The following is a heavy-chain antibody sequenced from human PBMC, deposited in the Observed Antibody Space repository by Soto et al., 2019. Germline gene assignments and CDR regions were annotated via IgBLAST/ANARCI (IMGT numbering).Heavy chain of an antibody. D-gene: IGHD3-10*01. V-gene: IGHV3-74*01. Sequence: EVQLVESGGGLVQPGGSLRLSCAASGFTFSSYWMHWVRQAPGKGLVWVSRIKSEGGSISYADSVRGRFTISRDNAKNALYLQMNSLRAEATAVYYCARDPTGGRPDTWGQGTMVTVSS. CDR1: GFTFSSYW. CDR3: ARDPTGGRPDT. CDR2: IKSEGGSI. J-gene: IGHJ3*02.